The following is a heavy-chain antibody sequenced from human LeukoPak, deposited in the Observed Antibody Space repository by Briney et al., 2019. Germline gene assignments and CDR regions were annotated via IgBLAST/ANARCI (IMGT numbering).Heavy chain of an antibody. CDR1: GYTFNTYG. V-gene: IGHV1-8*03. Sequence: ASVKVSCKASGYTFNTYGITWVRQAPGQGLEWMGWMNPNSGNTGYAQKFQGRVTITRNTSISTAYMELSSLRSEDTAVYYCARRDYDILTGYYTNWFDPWGQGTLVTVSS. J-gene: IGHJ5*02. CDR3: ARRDYDILTGYYTNWFDP. CDR2: MNPNSGNT. D-gene: IGHD3-9*01.